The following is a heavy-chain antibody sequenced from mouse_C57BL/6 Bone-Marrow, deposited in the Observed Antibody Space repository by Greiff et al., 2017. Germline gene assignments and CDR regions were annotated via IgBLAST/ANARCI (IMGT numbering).Heavy chain of an antibody. Sequence: EVHLVESGEGLVQPGGSLKLSCAASGFTFSSYAMSWVRQTPEKRLEWVAYISSGGDYIYYADTVKGRFTISRDNARNTLYLQMSSLKSEDTAMYYCTRGVVLRQYLPAWFAYWGQGTRVTVSA. CDR3: TRGVVLRQYLPAWFAY. CDR1: GFTFSSYA. D-gene: IGHD1-1*01. CDR2: ISSGGDYI. J-gene: IGHJ3*01. V-gene: IGHV5-9-1*02.